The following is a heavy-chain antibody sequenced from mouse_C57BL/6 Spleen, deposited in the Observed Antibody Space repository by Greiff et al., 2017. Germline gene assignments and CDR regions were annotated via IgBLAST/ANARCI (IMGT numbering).Heavy chain of an antibody. Sequence: VKLQQPGAELVKPGASVKMSCKASGYTFTSYWITWVKQRPGQGLEWIGDIYPGSGSTNYNEKFKSKATLTVDTSSSTAYMQLSSLTSEDSAVYYCARFITTVVANWYFDVWGTGTTVTVSS. CDR3: ARFITTVVANWYFDV. J-gene: IGHJ1*03. CDR2: IYPGSGST. D-gene: IGHD1-1*01. V-gene: IGHV1-55*01. CDR1: GYTFTSYW.